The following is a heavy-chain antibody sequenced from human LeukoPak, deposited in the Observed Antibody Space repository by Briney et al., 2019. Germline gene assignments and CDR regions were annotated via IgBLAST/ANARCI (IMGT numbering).Heavy chain of an antibody. Sequence: GGSLRLSCAASEFSFSDYAMSWVRQSPGKGLEWGSGLSSSDNTYYIDSVKGRFTISKDNSNNLYLQMNSLRVEDTAVYYCARNFLTTSGTMGGYWGQGTPVTVSS. CDR2: LSSSDNT. CDR3: ARNFLTTSGTMGGY. V-gene: IGHV3-23*01. CDR1: EFSFSDYA. D-gene: IGHD6-13*01. J-gene: IGHJ4*02.